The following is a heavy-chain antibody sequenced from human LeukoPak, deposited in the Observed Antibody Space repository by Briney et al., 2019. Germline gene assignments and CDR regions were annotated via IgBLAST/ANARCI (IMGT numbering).Heavy chain of an antibody. J-gene: IGHJ5*02. D-gene: IGHD5-18*01. CDR1: GYTFTGYY. V-gene: IGHV1-2*02. CDR3: ARIALGYSYGSANWFDP. CDR2: INPNSGGT. Sequence: VASVKVSCKASGYTFTGYYMHWVRQAPGQGLEWMGWINPNSGGTNYAQKFQGRVTMTRDTSISTAYMELSRLRSDDTAVYYCARIALGYSYGSANWFDPWGQGTLVTVSS.